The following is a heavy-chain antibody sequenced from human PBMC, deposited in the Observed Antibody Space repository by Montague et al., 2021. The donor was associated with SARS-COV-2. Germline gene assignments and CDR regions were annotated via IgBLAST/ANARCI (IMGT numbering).Heavy chain of an antibody. CDR1: GGSFSGYY. CDR3: ARWGRARYYYGSGSSGPYYYYGMDV. CDR2: INHSGST. Sequence: SETLSLTCAVYGGSFSGYYWSWIRQPPGKGLEWIGEINHSGSTNYNPSLKSRVTISVDTSKNQFSLKLSSVTAADTAAYYCARWGRARYYYGSGSSGPYYYYGMDVWGQGTTVTVSS. V-gene: IGHV4-34*01. J-gene: IGHJ6*02. D-gene: IGHD3-10*01.